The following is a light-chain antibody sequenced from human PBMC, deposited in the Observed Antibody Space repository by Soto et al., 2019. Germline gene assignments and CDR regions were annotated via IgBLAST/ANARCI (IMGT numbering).Light chain of an antibody. V-gene: IGKV1-5*01. CDR2: DAS. J-gene: IGKJ1*01. CDR1: QSISSW. Sequence: DIQMTQSPSTLSASVGDRVTITCRASQSISSWLAWYQQKPGKAPKLLIYDASSLESGVPSRFSVSGCGTEFTLTISSLQPDDCATYYCQQYNSYSTWTFGQGTKVEIK. CDR3: QQYNSYSTWT.